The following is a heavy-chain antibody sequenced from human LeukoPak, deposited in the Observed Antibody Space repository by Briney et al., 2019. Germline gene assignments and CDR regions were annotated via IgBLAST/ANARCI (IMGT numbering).Heavy chain of an antibody. CDR2: IYSGGGT. Sequence: PGGSLRLSCAASGFTVSYNYVSWVRQAPGKGLEWVSVIYSGGGTYHADSVKGRFTISRDNSKNTVYLQMNSLRAEDTAVYYCAARYDRRGSLGYWGQGTLVTVSS. J-gene: IGHJ4*02. CDR1: GFTVSYNY. V-gene: IGHV3-53*01. D-gene: IGHD3-22*01. CDR3: AARYDRRGSLGY.